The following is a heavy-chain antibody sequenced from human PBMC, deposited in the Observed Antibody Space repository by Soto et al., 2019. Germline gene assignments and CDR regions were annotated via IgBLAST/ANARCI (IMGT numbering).Heavy chain of an antibody. CDR2: IYYSGRT. D-gene: IGHD6-19*01. J-gene: IGHJ4*02. Sequence: QLQLQESGPGLVKPSEPLSLTCTVSGGSISSSSYYWGWIRQPPGKGLEWIGSIYYSGRTYYNPSLQSRVTIPVDTSKNQFSMQLSSVTAADTAVYYCARLNMAVAGYWGQGTLVTVSS. CDR1: GGSISSSSYY. CDR3: ARLNMAVAGY. V-gene: IGHV4-39*01.